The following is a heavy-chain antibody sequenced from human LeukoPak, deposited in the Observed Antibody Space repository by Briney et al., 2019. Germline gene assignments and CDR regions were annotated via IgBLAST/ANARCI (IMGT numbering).Heavy chain of an antibody. J-gene: IGHJ6*02. CDR2: ISGSGGST. Sequence: GGSLRLSCAASGFTFSSYAMSWVRQAPGKGLEWVSAISGSGGSTYYADSVKGRFTISRDNAKNSLYLLMDSLRAEDTAVYYCAKNSPTIFPAAGVWGQGTTVIVSS. CDR1: GFTFSSYA. CDR3: AKNSPTIFPAAGV. V-gene: IGHV3-23*01. D-gene: IGHD3-3*01.